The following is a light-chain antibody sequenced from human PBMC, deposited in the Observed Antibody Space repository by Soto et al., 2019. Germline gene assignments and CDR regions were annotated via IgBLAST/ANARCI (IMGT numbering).Light chain of an antibody. V-gene: IGLV2-14*01. CDR2: EVR. CDR3: SSFTSQSTLL. CDR1: MRDIGAYNL. J-gene: IGLJ2*01. Sequence: QSVLTQPASVSGSPGQSITISCAGTMRDIGAYNLVSWYQQHPGNAPRLIFYEVRTRPSGIPLRFSASKSRNTASPTISGLQAEDESHYSCSSFTSQSTLLFGVGTTLTLL.